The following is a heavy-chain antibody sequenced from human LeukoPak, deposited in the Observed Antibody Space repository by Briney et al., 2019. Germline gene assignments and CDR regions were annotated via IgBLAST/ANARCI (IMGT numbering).Heavy chain of an antibody. CDR2: IYYNGVT. V-gene: IGHV4-59*01. CDR1: GGSISNYY. Sequence: PSETLSLTCTLSGGSISNYYWSWIRQPPGKGLEWIGYIYYNGVTKYNPSLKSRVTISIDTSKNQFSLRLSSVTAADTAIYYCARDAGPYYYAAGLDSWGQGTPIAVSS. CDR3: ARDAGPYYYAAGLDS. D-gene: IGHD3-16*01. J-gene: IGHJ4*02.